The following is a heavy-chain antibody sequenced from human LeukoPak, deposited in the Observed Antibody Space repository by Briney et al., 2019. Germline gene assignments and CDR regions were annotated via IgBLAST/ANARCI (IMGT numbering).Heavy chain of an antibody. V-gene: IGHV4-31*03. CDR2: IYYSGST. Sequence: PQTLSLTCTVSGGSISSGGYYWSWIRQHPGKGLEWIGYIYYSGSTYYNPSLKSRVTISVDTSKNQFSLKLSSVTAADTAVYYCAREAYYDSSGHSLGYWGQGTLVTVSS. J-gene: IGHJ4*02. CDR1: GGSISSGGYY. CDR3: AREAYYDSSGHSLGY. D-gene: IGHD3-22*01.